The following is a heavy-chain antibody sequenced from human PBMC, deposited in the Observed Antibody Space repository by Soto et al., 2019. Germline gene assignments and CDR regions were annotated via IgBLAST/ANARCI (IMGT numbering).Heavy chain of an antibody. CDR3: ARDRSLRDGYKAAPNWFDP. CDR1: GGTFSSYT. CDR2: IIPILGIA. Sequence: QVQLVQSGAEVKKPGSSVKVSCKASGGTFSSYTISWVRQAPGQGLEWMGRIIPILGIANYAQKFQGRVTITADKSTSTAYMELSSLRSEDTAVYYCARDRSLRDGYKAAPNWFDPWGQGTLVTVSS. D-gene: IGHD5-12*01. V-gene: IGHV1-69*08. J-gene: IGHJ5*02.